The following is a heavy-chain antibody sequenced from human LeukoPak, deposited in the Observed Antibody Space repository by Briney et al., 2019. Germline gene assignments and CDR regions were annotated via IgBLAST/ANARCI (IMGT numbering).Heavy chain of an antibody. V-gene: IGHV3-48*03. CDR2: ISSSGSTI. D-gene: IGHD6-19*01. CDR1: GFTFSSYE. Sequence: PGGSLRLSCAASGFTFSSYEMNWVRQAPGKGLEWVSYISSSGSTIYYADSVKGRVTISRDNAKNSLYLQMNSLRAADTAVYYCARDVNGSGWYFLVDYWGQGTLVTVSS. J-gene: IGHJ4*02. CDR3: ARDVNGSGWYFLVDY.